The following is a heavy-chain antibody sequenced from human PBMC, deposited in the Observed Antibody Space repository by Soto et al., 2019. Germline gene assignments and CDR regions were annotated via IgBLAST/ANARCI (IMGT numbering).Heavy chain of an antibody. V-gene: IGHV3-30*18. CDR3: AKDTRSGYYSSLIGLDY. CDR2: ISYDGSNK. D-gene: IGHD3-22*01. Sequence: GGSLRLSCAASGFTFSSYGMHWVRQAPGKGLEWVAVISYDGSNKYYADSVKGRFTISRDNSKNTLYLQMNSLRAEDTAVYYCAKDTRSGYYSSLIGLDYWGQGTLVTVSS. CDR1: GFTFSSYG. J-gene: IGHJ4*02.